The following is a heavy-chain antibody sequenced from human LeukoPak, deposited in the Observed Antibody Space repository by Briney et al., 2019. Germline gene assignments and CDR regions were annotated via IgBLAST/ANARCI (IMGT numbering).Heavy chain of an antibody. CDR1: GYSFTSYW. J-gene: IGHJ4*02. Sequence: GESLKITCKGSGYSFTSYWIGWVRQMPGKGLECMGIIYPGDSDTRYSPSFQGQVTISADKSISTAYLQWSSLKASDTAMYYCARHVLEYSSSAPDYWGQGTLVTVSS. CDR2: IYPGDSDT. CDR3: ARHVLEYSSSAPDY. V-gene: IGHV5-51*01. D-gene: IGHD6-6*01.